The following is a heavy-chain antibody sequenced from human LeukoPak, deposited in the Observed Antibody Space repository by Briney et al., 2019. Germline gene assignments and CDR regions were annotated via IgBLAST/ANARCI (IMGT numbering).Heavy chain of an antibody. V-gene: IGHV1-8*01. D-gene: IGHD3-22*01. Sequence: ASVKVSCKASGYTFTSYDINWVRQATGQGLEWMGWMNPNSGNTDYAQKFQGRVTITRNTSISTAYMELSSLRSEDTAVYYCARNRADYYDSSGYYGGFDYWGQGTLVTVSS. CDR3: ARNRADYYDSSGYYGGFDY. J-gene: IGHJ4*02. CDR1: GYTFTSYD. CDR2: MNPNSGNT.